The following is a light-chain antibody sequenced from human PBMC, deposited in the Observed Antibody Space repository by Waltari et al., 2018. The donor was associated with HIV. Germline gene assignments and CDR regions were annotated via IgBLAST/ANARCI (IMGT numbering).Light chain of an antibody. Sequence: QSALTQPPSASGSPGQSVTISCTGTSSDVGGYNFFSWYQQHPGKAPKLLIFEATKRPSGVPDRFSGSKSGNTASLTVSGLQAEDEADYYCSSYAGSSTLMFGGGTKLTVL. CDR1: SSDVGGYNF. CDR3: SSYAGSSTLM. CDR2: EAT. V-gene: IGLV2-8*01. J-gene: IGLJ3*02.